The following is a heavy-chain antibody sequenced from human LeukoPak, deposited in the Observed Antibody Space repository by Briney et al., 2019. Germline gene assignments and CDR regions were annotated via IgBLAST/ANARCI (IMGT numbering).Heavy chain of an antibody. CDR3: ARDFPQSYSGSYGFDY. V-gene: IGHV3-53*01. CDR1: EFTVSSNY. J-gene: IGHJ4*02. D-gene: IGHD1-26*01. Sequence: GGSLRLSCAASEFTVSSNYMNWVRQAPGKGLEWVSVIYSGGSTYYADSVKGRFTISRDNSKNTLYLQMNSLRAEDTAVYYCARDFPQSYSGSYGFDYWGQGTLVTVSS. CDR2: IYSGGST.